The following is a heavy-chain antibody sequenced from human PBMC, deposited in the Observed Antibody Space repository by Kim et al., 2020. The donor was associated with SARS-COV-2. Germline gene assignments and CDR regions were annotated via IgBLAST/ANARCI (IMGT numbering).Heavy chain of an antibody. CDR2: ISSNGGST. Sequence: GGSLRLSCAASGFTFSSYAMHWVRQAPGKGLEYVSAISSNGGSTYYANSVKGRFTISRDNSKNTLYLQMGSLRAEDMAVYYCARVVGGYWGQGTLVTVSS. CDR1: GFTFSSYA. CDR3: ARVVGGY. J-gene: IGHJ4*02. D-gene: IGHD2-21*01. V-gene: IGHV3-64*01.